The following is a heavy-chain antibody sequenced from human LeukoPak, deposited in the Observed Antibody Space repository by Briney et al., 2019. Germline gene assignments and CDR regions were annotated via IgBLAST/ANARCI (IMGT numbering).Heavy chain of an antibody. J-gene: IGHJ4*02. CDR2: SIPIFGTA. CDR3: ATELLYCSSTSCYRSGFNY. CDR1: GGTFSSYA. D-gene: IGHD2-2*02. Sequence: ASVKVYCKASGGTFSSYAISWVRQAPGQGLEWMGGSIPIFGTANYAQKFQGRVTITADESTSTAYMELSSLRSEDTAVYYCATELLYCSSTSCYRSGFNYRGQGTLVTVSS. V-gene: IGHV1-69*13.